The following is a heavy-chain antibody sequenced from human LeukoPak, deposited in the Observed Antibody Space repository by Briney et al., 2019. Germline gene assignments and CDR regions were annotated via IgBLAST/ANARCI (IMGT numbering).Heavy chain of an antibody. J-gene: IGHJ4*02. CDR2: INHSGST. Sequence: SETLSLTCAVYGGSFSGYYWSWIRQPPEKGLEWIGEINHSGSTNYNLSLKSRVTISLDTSKNQFSLKLSSVTAADTAVYYCARGQNWNYGYWGQGTLVAVSS. CDR1: GGSFSGYY. V-gene: IGHV4-34*01. D-gene: IGHD1-7*01. CDR3: ARGQNWNYGY.